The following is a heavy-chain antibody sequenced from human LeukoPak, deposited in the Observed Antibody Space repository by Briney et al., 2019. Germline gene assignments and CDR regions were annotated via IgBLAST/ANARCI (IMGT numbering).Heavy chain of an antibody. CDR3: AKESGKFDY. Sequence: GGSLRLSCAASGFTFDDYAMHWVRQAPGKGLEWVSLISADGGTTFSADSVKGRFTIARDNSKNSLYLQMNSLRSEDTAMYFCAKESGKFDYWGQGTLVAVST. V-gene: IGHV3-43*02. J-gene: IGHJ4*02. CDR2: ISADGGTT. CDR1: GFTFDDYA.